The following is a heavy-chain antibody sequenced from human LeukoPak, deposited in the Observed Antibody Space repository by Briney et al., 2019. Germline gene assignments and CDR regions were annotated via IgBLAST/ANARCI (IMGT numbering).Heavy chain of an antibody. J-gene: IGHJ4*02. CDR3: ANRNHYDSGSYYYYYFDY. V-gene: IGHV3-23*01. D-gene: IGHD3-10*01. CDR2: ISGSGGRT. CDR1: GLSFSRYA. Sequence: GGSLRLSCAASGLSFSRYAMSWVRQPPGKGLEWVSTISGSGGRTYYADSVKGRFTISRDNSKNTLYLQMNSLRAEDTAVYYCANRNHYDSGSYYYYYFDYWGQGTLVTVPS.